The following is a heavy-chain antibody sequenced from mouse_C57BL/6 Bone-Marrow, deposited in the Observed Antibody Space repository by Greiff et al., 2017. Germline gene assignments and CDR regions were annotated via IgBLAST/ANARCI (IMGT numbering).Heavy chain of an antibody. V-gene: IGHV2-9-1*01. Sequence: VQGVESGPGLVAPSQSLSITCTVSGFSLTSYAISWVRQPPGKGLEWLGVIWTGGGTNYNSAPKSRLSISKDNSKSQVFLKMISLQTDDTARYYCARDYGSIYWYFDVWGTGTTVTVSS. D-gene: IGHD1-1*01. J-gene: IGHJ1*03. CDR2: IWTGGGT. CDR1: GFSLTSYA. CDR3: ARDYGSIYWYFDV.